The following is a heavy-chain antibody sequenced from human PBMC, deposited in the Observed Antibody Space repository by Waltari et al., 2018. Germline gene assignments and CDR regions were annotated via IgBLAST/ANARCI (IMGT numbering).Heavy chain of an antibody. V-gene: IGHV4-61*02. CDR2: IYTSGST. CDR3: ARQSGGLPVDY. D-gene: IGHD2-21*02. Sequence: QVQLQESGPGLVKPSQTLSLTCTVSGGSISSGSYYWSWSRQPAGKGLEWSGRIYTSGSTNYNPSLKSRVTISVDTSKNQFSLKLSSVTAADTAVYYCARQSGGLPVDYWGHGTLVTVSS. CDR1: GGSISSGSYY. J-gene: IGHJ4*01.